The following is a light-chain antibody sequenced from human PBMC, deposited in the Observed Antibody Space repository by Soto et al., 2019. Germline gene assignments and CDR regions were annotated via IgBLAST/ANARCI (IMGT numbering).Light chain of an antibody. V-gene: IGKV3-20*01. CDR3: QHYGSSRGYT. J-gene: IGKJ2*01. CDR2: GAS. Sequence: DIVLTKSPGTLSLYPGERATLSCRASQSVSSGYLALYQQKPGQPPRLLIYGASSRATGIPDRFSGSGSGTGFSLTISRLEPEEFAVYYCQHYGSSRGYTFGQGTKLEIK. CDR1: QSVSSGY.